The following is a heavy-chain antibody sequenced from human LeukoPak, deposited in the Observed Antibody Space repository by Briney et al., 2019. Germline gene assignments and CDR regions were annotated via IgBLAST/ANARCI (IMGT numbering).Heavy chain of an antibody. CDR2: INPNSGGT. V-gene: IGHV1-2*02. Sequence: ASVKVSCKASGYTFTFYYMHWVRQAPGQGLEWMGWINPNSGGTNYAQKFQGRVTMTWDTSISTAYMELSRLRSDDTAVYYCARGSAYSGGYYYYYYMDVWGKGTTVTVSS. D-gene: IGHD1-26*01. J-gene: IGHJ6*03. CDR1: GYTFTFYY. CDR3: ARGSAYSGGYYYYYYMDV.